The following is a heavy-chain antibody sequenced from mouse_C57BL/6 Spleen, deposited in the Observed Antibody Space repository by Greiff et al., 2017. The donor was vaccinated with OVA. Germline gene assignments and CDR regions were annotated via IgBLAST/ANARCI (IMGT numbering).Heavy chain of an antibody. V-gene: IGHV1-52*01. D-gene: IGHD2-5*01. CDR3: ARSNYEAMDY. J-gene: IGHJ4*01. CDR2: IDPSDSEP. Sequence: QVQLQQPGAELVRPGSSVKLSCKASGYTFTSYWMHWVKQRPIQGLEWIGNIDPSDSEPHYNQKFKDKATLTVDKSSSTAYMQLSSLTSEDSAVYYCARSNYEAMDYWGQGTSGTVAS. CDR1: GYTFTSYW.